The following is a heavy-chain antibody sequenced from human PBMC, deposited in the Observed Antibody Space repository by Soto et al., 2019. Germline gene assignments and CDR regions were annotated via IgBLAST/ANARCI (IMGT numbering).Heavy chain of an antibody. D-gene: IGHD6-19*01. V-gene: IGHV4-34*01. Sequence: QVQLQQWGAGLLKPSETLSLTCAVYGGSFSGHYWTWIRQPPGKGLEWIGEINHSGSTTYNPSLQSRVTMSVDTSRNQFSLKLSSVTAADTAVYYCARMPSQWLIDSWGQGTLVTVSS. CDR2: INHSGST. CDR3: ARMPSQWLIDS. CDR1: GGSFSGHY. J-gene: IGHJ4*02.